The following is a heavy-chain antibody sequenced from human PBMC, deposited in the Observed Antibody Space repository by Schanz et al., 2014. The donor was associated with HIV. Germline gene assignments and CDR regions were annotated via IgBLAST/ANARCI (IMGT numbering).Heavy chain of an antibody. V-gene: IGHV3-33*01. Sequence: QVQLVESGGGVVQPGRSLRLSCAASGFTFSSYGMHWVRQAPGKGLEWVAVIWFDGRNKYYGDSVKGRFMISRDNSNNTLYLQMNSLRAEDTAVYFCTRCRFLERGGMDVWGQGTAVTVSS. D-gene: IGHD3-3*01. J-gene: IGHJ6*02. CDR3: TRCRFLERGGMDV. CDR1: GFTFSSYG. CDR2: IWFDGRNK.